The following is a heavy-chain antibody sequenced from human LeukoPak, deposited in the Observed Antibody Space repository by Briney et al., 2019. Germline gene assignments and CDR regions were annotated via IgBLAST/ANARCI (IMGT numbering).Heavy chain of an antibody. V-gene: IGHV4-59*08. CDR3: ARHSNWNAGVDWFDP. D-gene: IGHD1-20*01. CDR1: GGSNY. Sequence: SETLSLTCTVSGGSNYRSWIRQPPGKGLEWIGYIHYSGSPNYNPSLKSRVTISIDTSKNQFSLRLNSVTAEDTAVYYCARHSNWNAGVDWFDPWGQGTQVTVSS. CDR2: IHYSGSP. J-gene: IGHJ5*02.